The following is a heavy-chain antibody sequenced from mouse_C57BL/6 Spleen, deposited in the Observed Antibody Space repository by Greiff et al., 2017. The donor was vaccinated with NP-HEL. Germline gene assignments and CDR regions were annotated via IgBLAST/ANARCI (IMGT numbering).Heavy chain of an antibody. J-gene: IGHJ2*01. CDR3: TSRGYGSLDY. V-gene: IGHV1-15*01. CDR1: GYTFTDYE. D-gene: IGHD1-1*01. CDR2: IDPETGGT. Sequence: QVHVKQSGAELVRPGASVTLSCKASGYTFTDYEMHWVKQTPVHGLEWIGAIDPETGGTAYNQKFKGKAILTADKSSSTAYMELRSLTSEDSAVYYCTSRGYGSLDYWGQGTTLTVSS.